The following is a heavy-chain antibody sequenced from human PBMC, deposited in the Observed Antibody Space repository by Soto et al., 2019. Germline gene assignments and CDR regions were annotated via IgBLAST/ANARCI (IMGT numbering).Heavy chain of an antibody. D-gene: IGHD6-19*01. CDR1: GYTLTELS. CDR2: FDPEDGET. J-gene: IGHJ6*02. V-gene: IGHV1-24*01. CDR3: ATPPLSSGWYSYYGMDV. Sequence: ASVKVSCKVSGYTLTELSMHWVRQAPGKGLEWMGGFDPEDGETIYAQKFQGRVTMTEDTSTDTAYMELSSLRSGDTAVYYCATPPLSSGWYSYYGMDVWGQGTTVTVSS.